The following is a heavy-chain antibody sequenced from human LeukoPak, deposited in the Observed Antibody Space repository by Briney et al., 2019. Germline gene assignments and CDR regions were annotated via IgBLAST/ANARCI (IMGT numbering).Heavy chain of an antibody. J-gene: IGHJ4*02. CDR3: ARDSGWLRFHY. CDR2: ISPSGDIT. CDR1: GFTFSNDG. V-gene: IGHV3-23*01. Sequence: GGSLRLSCAVYGFTFSNDGMNWVRQAAGKGLEWVSGISPSGDITYYIDSVKGRFTISRDNSKNTFYLQMNSMRAEDTAVYYCARDSGWLRFHYWGQGTLVTVSS. D-gene: IGHD5-12*01.